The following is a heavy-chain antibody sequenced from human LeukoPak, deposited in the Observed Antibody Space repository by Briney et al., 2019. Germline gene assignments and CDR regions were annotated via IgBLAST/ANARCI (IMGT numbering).Heavy chain of an antibody. V-gene: IGHV3-30*02. CDR2: IRYDGSNK. Sequence: GGSLRLSCAASGFTFSSYGMHWVRQAPGKGLEWVTYIRYDGSNKYYADSVKGRFTISRDNSKNTLYLQMNSLRTEDTAMYYCAKLISPHDYWGQGTLVLVSS. J-gene: IGHJ4*02. CDR3: AKLISPHDY. CDR1: GFTFSSYG.